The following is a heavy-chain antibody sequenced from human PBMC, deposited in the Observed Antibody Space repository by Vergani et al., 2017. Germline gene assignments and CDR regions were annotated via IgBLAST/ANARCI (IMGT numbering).Heavy chain of an antibody. CDR3: ARDRVGAVAGTWGFAFFY. Sequence: EVQLLESGGGLVQPGGSLRLSCAASGFTFSSYAMSWVRQAPGKGLEWVSAISGSGGSTYYGDSVKGRFTISRDNSKHTLYLQMNSLRAEDTAVYYCARDRVGAVAGTWGFAFFYWGQGTLVTVSS. J-gene: IGHJ4*02. V-gene: IGHV3-23*01. CDR2: ISGSGGST. D-gene: IGHD6-19*01. CDR1: GFTFSSYA.